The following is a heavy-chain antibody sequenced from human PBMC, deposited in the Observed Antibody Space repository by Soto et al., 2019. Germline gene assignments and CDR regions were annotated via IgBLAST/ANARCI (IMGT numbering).Heavy chain of an antibody. CDR3: ARVERAYCGGDCYDY. CDR2: ISSSSSDI. Sequence: EVQLVESGGGLVKPGGSLRLSCAASGFTFSSYSMNWVRQAPGKGLEWVSSISSSSSDIYYADSVKGRFTISRDNAKNSLYLQMTSLRAEDTAVYYCARVERAYCGGDCYDYWGQGTLVTVSS. D-gene: IGHD2-21*01. V-gene: IGHV3-21*01. J-gene: IGHJ4*02. CDR1: GFTFSSYS.